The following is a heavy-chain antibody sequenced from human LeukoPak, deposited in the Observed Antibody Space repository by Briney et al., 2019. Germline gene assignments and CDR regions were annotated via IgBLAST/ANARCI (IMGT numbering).Heavy chain of an antibody. V-gene: IGHV3-23*01. Sequence: GGSLRLSCVVSGFTFSDYAMSWVRQAPGKGLEWVSGISGSGGSTYYADSVKGRFTISRDNSENTLYLEMDSLRAEDTAIYYCAWKDTTMVYFDYWGQGTLVTVSS. J-gene: IGHJ4*02. CDR2: ISGSGGST. CDR1: GFTFSDYA. CDR3: AWKDTTMVYFDY. D-gene: IGHD5-18*01.